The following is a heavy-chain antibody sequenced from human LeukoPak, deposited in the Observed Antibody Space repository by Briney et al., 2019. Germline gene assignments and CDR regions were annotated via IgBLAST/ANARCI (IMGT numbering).Heavy chain of an antibody. D-gene: IGHD6-6*01. CDR1: GGSISGYY. Sequence: SETLSLTCTVSGGSISGYYWSWIRQPPGKGLEWIGYIYYSGSTNYNPSLKSRVTISVDTSKNQFSLKLSSVTAADTAVYYCARCQIEYSSSFTFDYWGQGTLVTVSS. V-gene: IGHV4-59*01. J-gene: IGHJ4*02. CDR3: ARCQIEYSSSFTFDY. CDR2: IYYSGST.